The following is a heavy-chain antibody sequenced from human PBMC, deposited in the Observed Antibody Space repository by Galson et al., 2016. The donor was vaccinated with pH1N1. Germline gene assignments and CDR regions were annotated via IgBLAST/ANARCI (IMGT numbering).Heavy chain of an antibody. CDR3: ARQRMGMDFDN. CDR2: IHYTVTT. Sequence: ETLSLTCIVSGGSIIDNMYYWSWIRQPPGQGLEWIGSIHYTVTTHFNPSLKSRVTMSADTSRNQFSLNLSSVTAADTALFYCARQRMGMDFDNWGQGTLVAVSS. V-gene: IGHV4-39*07. CDR1: GGSIIDNMYY. D-gene: IGHD7-27*01. J-gene: IGHJ4*02.